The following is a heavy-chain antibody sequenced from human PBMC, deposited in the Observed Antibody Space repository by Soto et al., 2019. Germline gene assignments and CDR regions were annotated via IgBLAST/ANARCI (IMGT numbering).Heavy chain of an antibody. V-gene: IGHV4-34*01. J-gene: IGHJ3*02. CDR3: ARGGSSDCHVALDI. D-gene: IGHD6-19*01. CDR2: IKHSGSS. CDR1: AGSFSHYY. Sequence: PSETLSLTCAVYAGSFSHYYWNWIRQSPGKGLEWIGKIKHSGSSNYNPSLRSRVSISVDMSKNQFSLRLTSVTAADTAVYYCARGGSSDCHVALDIWGQGTMVTVSS.